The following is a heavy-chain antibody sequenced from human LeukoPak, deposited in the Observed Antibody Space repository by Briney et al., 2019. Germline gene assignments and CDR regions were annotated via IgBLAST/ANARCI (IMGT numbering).Heavy chain of an antibody. Sequence: SETLSLTCTVSGGSISSYYWSWIRQPAGKGLEWIGRIYTSGSTNYNPSLQSRVPMSVETSKNQFSLKLGSVTAGDTAVYYCARDRVRYSYGGVQDYFDYWAREPWSPCPQ. J-gene: IGHJ4*02. D-gene: IGHD5-18*01. CDR3: ARDRVRYSYGGVQDYFDY. CDR1: GGSISSYY. V-gene: IGHV4-4*07. CDR2: IYTSGST.